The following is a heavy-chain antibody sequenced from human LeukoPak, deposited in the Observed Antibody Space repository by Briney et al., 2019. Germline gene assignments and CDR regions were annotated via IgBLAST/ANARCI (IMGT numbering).Heavy chain of an antibody. J-gene: IGHJ3*02. CDR2: LYSGSNT. CDR1: GFTVSSNY. D-gene: IGHD2-21*02. CDR3: ATSGGDRSADAFDI. Sequence: GGSLRLSCAASGFTVSSNYMSWVRQAPGKGLEWVSLLYSGSNTFYADSVKGRFTISRGNSKNTLYLQMNSLRAEDTAVYYCATSGGDRSADAFDIWGQGTMVTVSS. V-gene: IGHV3-53*01.